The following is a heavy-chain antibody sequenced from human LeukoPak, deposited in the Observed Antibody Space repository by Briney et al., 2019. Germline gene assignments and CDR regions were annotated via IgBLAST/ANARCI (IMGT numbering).Heavy chain of an antibody. CDR3: ARDFGLELPGWFDP. CDR1: GYTFTSYG. CDR2: ISAYNGNT. Sequence: ASVKVSCKASGYTFTSYGISWVRQAPGQGLEWMGWISAYNGNTNYAQKLQGRVTMTTDTSTSTAYMELRSLRSDDTAVYYCARDFGLELPGWFDPWGQGTLVTVSS. J-gene: IGHJ5*02. V-gene: IGHV1-18*01. D-gene: IGHD3/OR15-3a*01.